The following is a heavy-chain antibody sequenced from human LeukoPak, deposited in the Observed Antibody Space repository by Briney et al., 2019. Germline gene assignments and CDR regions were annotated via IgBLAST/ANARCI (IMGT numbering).Heavy chain of an antibody. CDR2: IYYSGST. Sequence: SETLSFTCTVSGGSISRYYWSWIRQPPGKGLERIGDIYYSGSTNYNPSLKSRVTISLDTSKNQFSLKLSSVTAADTAVYYCFFFKQKREYEILTGYYNYWGQGTLVTVSS. CDR1: GGSISRYY. D-gene: IGHD3-9*01. V-gene: IGHV4-59*12. J-gene: IGHJ4*02. CDR3: FFFKQKREYEILTGYYNY.